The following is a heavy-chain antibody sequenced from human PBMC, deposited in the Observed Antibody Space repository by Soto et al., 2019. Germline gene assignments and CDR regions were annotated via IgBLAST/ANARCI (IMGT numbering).Heavy chain of an antibody. J-gene: IGHJ5*02. Sequence: ASVKVSCKVSGYTLTELSMHWVRQAPGKGLEWMGGFDPEDGETIYARKFQGRVTMTEDTSTDTAYMELSSLRSEDTAVYYCATTYYYGSGSYYWGWFDPWGQGTLVTVSS. D-gene: IGHD3-10*01. V-gene: IGHV1-24*01. CDR1: GYTLTELS. CDR3: ATTYYYGSGSYYWGWFDP. CDR2: FDPEDGET.